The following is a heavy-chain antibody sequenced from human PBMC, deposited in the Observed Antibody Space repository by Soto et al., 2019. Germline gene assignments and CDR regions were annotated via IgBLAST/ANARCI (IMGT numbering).Heavy chain of an antibody. V-gene: IGHV3-30*03. CDR2: ISYDGSNK. Sequence: HPGGSLRLSCAASGFTFSSYGMHWVRQAPGKGLEWVAVISYDGSNKYYADSVKGRFTISRDNSKNTLYLQMNSLRSEDTAVYYCASHYGGNSANYYYYGMDVWGQGTTVTVS. D-gene: IGHD4-17*01. CDR3: ASHYGGNSANYYYYGMDV. J-gene: IGHJ6*02. CDR1: GFTFSSYG.